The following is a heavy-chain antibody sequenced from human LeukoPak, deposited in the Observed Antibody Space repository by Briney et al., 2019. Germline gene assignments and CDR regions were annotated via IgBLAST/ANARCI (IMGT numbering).Heavy chain of an antibody. V-gene: IGHV4-30-2*01. Sequence: SQTLSLTCTVSGGSISSGGYYWSWIRQPPGKGLEWIGYIYHSGSTYYNPSLKSRVTISVDRSKNQFSLKLSSVTAADTAVYYCAREYSSSEIDYWGQGTLVTVSS. CDR2: IYHSGST. CDR3: AREYSSSEIDY. CDR1: GGSISSGGYY. D-gene: IGHD6-6*01. J-gene: IGHJ4*02.